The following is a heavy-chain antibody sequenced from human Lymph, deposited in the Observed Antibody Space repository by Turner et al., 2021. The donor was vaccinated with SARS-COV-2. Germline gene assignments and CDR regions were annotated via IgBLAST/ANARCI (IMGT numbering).Heavy chain of an antibody. CDR3: ARGVPEFDS. CDR2: ISYDGSNK. V-gene: IGHV3-30*04. CDR1: GFTFSSYV. Sequence: QVQLVESGGGVVQPGRSLSLSCAASGFTFSSYVMHWVRQAPGKGLEWVAVISYDGSNKYYADSVKGRFTISRDYSKNTLYLQMNSLRAEDTAIDYCARGVPEFDSWGQGTLVTVSS. D-gene: IGHD2-2*01. J-gene: IGHJ5*01.